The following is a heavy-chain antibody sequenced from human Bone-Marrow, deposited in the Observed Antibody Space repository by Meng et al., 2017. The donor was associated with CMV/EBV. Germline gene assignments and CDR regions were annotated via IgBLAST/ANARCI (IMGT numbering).Heavy chain of an antibody. CDR3: ARGLVGAGGWFDP. CDR2: INWSGGST. Sequence: GESLKISCAASGFTFDDYGMSWVRQAPGRGLEWVSGINWSGGSTGYADSVKGRFTISRDNAKKSLYLQMNSLRAEDTALYYCARGLVGAGGWFDPWGQGTLVTVSS. V-gene: IGHV3-20*04. CDR1: GFTFDDYG. D-gene: IGHD1-26*01. J-gene: IGHJ5*02.